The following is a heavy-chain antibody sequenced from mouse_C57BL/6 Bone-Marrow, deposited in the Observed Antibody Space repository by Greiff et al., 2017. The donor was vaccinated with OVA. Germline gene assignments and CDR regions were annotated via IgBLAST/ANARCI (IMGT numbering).Heavy chain of an antibody. CDR3: AREDYGSSSFDY. CDR2: IYPGSGST. CDR1: GYTFTSCW. V-gene: IGHV1-55*01. Sequence: QVQLQQPGAELVKPGASVKMSCKASGYTFTSCWITWVKQRPGQGLEWIGDIYPGSGSTNYNEKFKSKATLTVDTSSSTADMQRSSLTSEDSAVYYCAREDYGSSSFDYWGQGTTLTVSS. J-gene: IGHJ2*01. D-gene: IGHD1-1*01.